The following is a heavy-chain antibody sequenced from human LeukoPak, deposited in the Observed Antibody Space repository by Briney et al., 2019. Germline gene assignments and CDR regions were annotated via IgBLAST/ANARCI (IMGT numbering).Heavy chain of an antibody. D-gene: IGHD5-12*01. CDR3: ARGPSGYHNT. J-gene: IGHJ4*02. CDR2: VKKDGSEK. V-gene: IGHV3-7*01. Sequence: PGGSLRLSCAASGFTFSSHWMSWVRKAPGKGLEWVANVKKDGSEKYYVDSVKGRFTISRDNAKTSSYLQMNSLRAEDTAVYYCARGPSGYHNTGGQGTLVTVSS. CDR1: GFTFSSHW.